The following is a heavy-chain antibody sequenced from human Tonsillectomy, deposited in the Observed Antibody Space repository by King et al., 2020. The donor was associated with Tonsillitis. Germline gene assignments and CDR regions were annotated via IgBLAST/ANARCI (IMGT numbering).Heavy chain of an antibody. D-gene: IGHD3-10*01. J-gene: IGHJ4*02. Sequence: VQLQESGPGLVKPSETLSLTCTVSGGSISSYYWSWIRQPPGKGLEWIGYIYYSGSTNYNPSLKSRVTISVDTSKNQFSLKLSSVTAADTAVYYCARGSYYYGSGSYPDYWGQGTLVTVSS. CDR2: IYYSGST. V-gene: IGHV4-59*01. CDR3: ARGSYYYGSGSYPDY. CDR1: GGSISSYY.